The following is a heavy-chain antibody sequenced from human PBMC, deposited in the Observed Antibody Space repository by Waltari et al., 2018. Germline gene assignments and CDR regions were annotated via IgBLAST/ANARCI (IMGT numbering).Heavy chain of an antibody. CDR1: GYTLTELS. CDR2: FDPEDGET. Sequence: QVQLVQSGAEVKKPGASVKVSCKVSGYTLTELSMHWVRQAPGKGLEWMGGFDPEDGETIYAQKFQGRVTMNEDTSTDTAYMELSSLRSEDTAVYYCARNYGSGSPRYFDLWGRGTLVTVSS. J-gene: IGHJ2*01. CDR3: ARNYGSGSPRYFDL. V-gene: IGHV1-24*01. D-gene: IGHD3-10*01.